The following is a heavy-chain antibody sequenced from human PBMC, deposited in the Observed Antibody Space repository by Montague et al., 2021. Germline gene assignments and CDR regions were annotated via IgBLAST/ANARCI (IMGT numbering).Heavy chain of an antibody. CDR3: ARGRRLGKSAMAAGVIPHIDY. V-gene: IGHV4-34*01. J-gene: IGHJ4*02. CDR2: ISHTGGI. D-gene: IGHD3-10*01. Sequence: SETLSLTCAVYGGSFSSYYWSWIRQSPGRGLEWIGEISHTGGINXSPSLKNRVTISVDTAENQSSLNPNSVNAADTGIYYCARGRRLGKSAMAAGVIPHIDYWGQGALVTVSS. CDR1: GGSFSSYY.